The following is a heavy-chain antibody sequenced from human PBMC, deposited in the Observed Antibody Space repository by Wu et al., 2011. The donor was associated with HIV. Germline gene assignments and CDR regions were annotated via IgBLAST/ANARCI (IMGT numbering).Heavy chain of an antibody. CDR3: AREGQGLAAAGREFDY. V-gene: IGHV1-69*15. CDR2: IIPIFGTA. CDR1: GGTFSSYA. Sequence: QVQLVQSGAEVKKPGSSVKVSCKASGGTFSSYAISWVRQAPGQGLEWMGRIIPIFGTANYAQKFQGRVTITADESTSTAYMELSSLRSEDTAVYYCAREGQGLAAAGREFDYWGQGTLVTVSS. J-gene: IGHJ4*02. D-gene: IGHD6-13*01.